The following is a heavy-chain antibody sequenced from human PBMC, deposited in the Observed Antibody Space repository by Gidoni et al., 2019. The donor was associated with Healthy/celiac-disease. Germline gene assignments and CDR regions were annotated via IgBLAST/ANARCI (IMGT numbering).Heavy chain of an antibody. CDR3: ARRGQWLVH. Sequence: QLQLQESGPGLVQPSETLSLPCTVSGGSISSSSYYWGGIRQPPGKGLEWIGSIYYSGSTYYNPSLKSRVTISVDTSKNQFSLKLSSVTAADTAVYYCARRGQWLVHWGQGTLVTVSS. J-gene: IGHJ4*02. V-gene: IGHV4-39*01. CDR1: GGSISSSSYY. CDR2: IYYSGST. D-gene: IGHD6-19*01.